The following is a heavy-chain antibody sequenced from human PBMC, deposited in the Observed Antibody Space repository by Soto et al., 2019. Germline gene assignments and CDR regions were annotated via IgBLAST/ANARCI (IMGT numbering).Heavy chain of an antibody. Sequence: PGGSLGLSCAASGFTFSNYNMNWVRQGPGKGLEWVSYVSSGSSTIYYADSVKGRFTISRDNAKNSLYLQMNSLRDEDTAVYYCARDHVGSGSYYQGYFFDYWGQGALVTVSS. J-gene: IGHJ4*02. V-gene: IGHV3-48*02. CDR2: VSSGSSTI. CDR3: ARDHVGSGSYYQGYFFDY. CDR1: GFTFSNYN. D-gene: IGHD3-10*01.